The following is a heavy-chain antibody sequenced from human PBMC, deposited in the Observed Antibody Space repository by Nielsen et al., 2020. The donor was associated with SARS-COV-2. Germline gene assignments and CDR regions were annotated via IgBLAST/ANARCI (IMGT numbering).Heavy chain of an antibody. Sequence: GESLKISCAASGFTFSSYGMHWVRQAPGKGLEWVAVISYDGSNKYYADSVKGRFTISRDNSKNTLYLQMNSLRAEDTAVYYCAKDASLRWDCTNGVCYYPPEYYYYMDVWGKGTTVTVSS. CDR3: AKDASLRWDCTNGVCYYPPEYYYYMDV. D-gene: IGHD2-8*01. CDR1: GFTFSSYG. J-gene: IGHJ6*03. CDR2: ISYDGSNK. V-gene: IGHV3-30*18.